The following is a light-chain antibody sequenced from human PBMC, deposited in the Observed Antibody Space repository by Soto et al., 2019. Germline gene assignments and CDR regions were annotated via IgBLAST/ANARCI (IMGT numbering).Light chain of an antibody. Sequence: DIQMTQSPSTLSASVGDRVTITCRASQSISSWLAWYQQKPGKAPKFLIYDASSLESGVPSRFSGSGSGTEFTLTISSLQIDDFATYYCQQYSSYSPTFGQGTKVDIK. V-gene: IGKV1-5*01. J-gene: IGKJ1*01. CDR1: QSISSW. CDR3: QQYSSYSPT. CDR2: DAS.